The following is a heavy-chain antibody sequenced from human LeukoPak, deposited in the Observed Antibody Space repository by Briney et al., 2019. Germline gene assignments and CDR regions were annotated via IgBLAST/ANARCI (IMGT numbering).Heavy chain of an antibody. CDR1: GGSISSYY. J-gene: IGHJ6*03. D-gene: IGHD3-22*01. CDR3: ARWAYYYDISGYYYYYMDV. Sequence: SETLSLTCTVSGGSISSYYWSWIRQPPGKGLEWIGYIYYSGSTNYNPSLKSRVTISVDTSKNQFSLKLSSVTAADTAVYYCARWAYYYDISGYYYYYMDVWGKGTTVTVSS. CDR2: IYYSGST. V-gene: IGHV4-59*01.